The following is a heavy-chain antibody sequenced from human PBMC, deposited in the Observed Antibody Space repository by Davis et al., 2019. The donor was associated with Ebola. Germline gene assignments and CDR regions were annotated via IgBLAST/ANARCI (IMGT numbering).Heavy chain of an antibody. CDR1: GFTFSSYS. CDR2: ISSSSSYI. J-gene: IGHJ4*02. Sequence: GESLKISCAASGFTFSSYSMNWVRQAPGKGLEWVSSISSSSSYIYYADSVKGRFTISRDNAKNSLYLQMNSLRAEDTAVYYCARDRYYYDSSGYFDYWGQGTLVTVSS. CDR3: ARDRYYYDSSGYFDY. D-gene: IGHD3-22*01. V-gene: IGHV3-21*04.